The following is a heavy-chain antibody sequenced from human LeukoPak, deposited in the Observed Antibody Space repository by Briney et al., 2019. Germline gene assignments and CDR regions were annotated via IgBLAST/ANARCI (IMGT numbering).Heavy chain of an antibody. CDR2: IYYSGST. D-gene: IGHD5-24*01. V-gene: IGHV4-31*03. J-gene: IGHJ2*01. CDR3: ARTEMATLPYWYFDL. CDR1: GGSISSGGYY. Sequence: SETLSLTCTVSGGSISSGGYYWSWIRQHPGKGLEWIVYIYYSGSTYYNPSLKSRVTISVDTSKNQFSLKLSSVTAADTAVYYCARTEMATLPYWYFDLWGRGTLVTVSS.